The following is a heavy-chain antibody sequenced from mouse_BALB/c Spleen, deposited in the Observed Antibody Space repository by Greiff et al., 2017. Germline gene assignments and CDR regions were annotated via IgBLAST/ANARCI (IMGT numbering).Heavy chain of an antibody. CDR2: IWGDGST. V-gene: IGHV2-6-7*01. J-gene: IGHJ4*01. CDR1: GFSLTGYG. CDR3: ARGITTVVGAMDY. D-gene: IGHD1-1*01. Sequence: QVQLQQSGPGLVAPSQSLSITCTVSGFSLTGYGVNWVRQPPGKGLEWLGMIWGDGSTDYNSALKSRLSISKDNSKSQVFLKMNSLQTDDTARYYCARGITTVVGAMDYWGQGTSVTVSS.